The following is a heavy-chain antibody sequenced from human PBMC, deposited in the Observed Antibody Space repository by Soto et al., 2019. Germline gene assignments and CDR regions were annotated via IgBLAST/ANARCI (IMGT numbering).Heavy chain of an antibody. V-gene: IGHV3-74*01. J-gene: IGHJ4*02. CDR1: GFTFSSDW. CDR2: INTDGSDT. Sequence: TGGSLRLSCAASGFTFSSDWMHWVRQAPGKGLVWVSRINTDGSDTSYADSVKGRFTISRDNAKNTLYLQMNSLRAEDTSVYYCAKEGGLSGSYYISSSYYFDYWGQGT. D-gene: IGHD1-26*01. CDR3: AKEGGLSGSYYISSSYYFDY.